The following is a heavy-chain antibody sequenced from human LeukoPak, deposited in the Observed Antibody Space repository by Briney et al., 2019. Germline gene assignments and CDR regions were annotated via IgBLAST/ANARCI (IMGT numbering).Heavy chain of an antibody. CDR2: ISYDGSNK. Sequence: PGGSLRLSCAVSGFTFSSYAMHWVRQAPGKGLEWVAVISYDGSNKYYADSVKGRFTISRDNSKNTLYLQMNSLRAEDTAVYYCAKDSKNYAIDYWGQGTLVTVSS. D-gene: IGHD3-16*01. CDR3: AKDSKNYAIDY. J-gene: IGHJ4*02. CDR1: GFTFSSYA. V-gene: IGHV3-30-3*01.